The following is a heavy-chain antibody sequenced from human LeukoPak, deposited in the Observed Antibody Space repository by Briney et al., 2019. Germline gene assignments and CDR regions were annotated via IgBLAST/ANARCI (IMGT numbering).Heavy chain of an antibody. D-gene: IGHD6-25*01. Sequence: GGSLRLSCAASGSTFDDSAMHWVRQAPGKGLEWVAGISWDSDYMGYADSVKGRFTISRDNAKNSLYLQMNSLRIEDTALYFCAKGRGFENYYFYAMDVWGKGTTVTISS. V-gene: IGHV3-9*01. CDR1: GSTFDDSA. J-gene: IGHJ6*04. CDR2: ISWDSDYM. CDR3: AKGRGFENYYFYAMDV.